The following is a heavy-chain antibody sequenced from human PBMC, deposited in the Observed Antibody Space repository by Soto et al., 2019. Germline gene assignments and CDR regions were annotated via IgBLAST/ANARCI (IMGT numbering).Heavy chain of an antibody. CDR1: GFAFSTYS. V-gene: IGHV3-48*01. CDR3: ARDVEWCDA. Sequence: EVRLVQSGRALAQPRGSLRLSCAATGFAFSTYSMSWVRQAPGKGLEWLSSISSGSRTIDYADSVKGRFIISRDNARELLFLQMNSLTVEDTAVYYCARDVEWCDAWGQGTLVTVSS. D-gene: IGHD3-3*01. J-gene: IGHJ5*02. CDR2: ISSGSRTI.